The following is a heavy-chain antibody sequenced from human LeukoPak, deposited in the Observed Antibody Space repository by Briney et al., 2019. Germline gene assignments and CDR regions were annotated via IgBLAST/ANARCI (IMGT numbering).Heavy chain of an antibody. V-gene: IGHV4-59*12. CDR2: IHYSGST. CDR1: GGSISSYY. Sequence: SETLSLTCTVSGGSISSYYWSWIRQPPGKGLEWIGYIHYSGSTNYNPSLKSRVTISVDTSKNQFSLKLSSVTAADTAVYYCARSWGSPYFDYWGQGTLVTVSS. D-gene: IGHD7-27*01. CDR3: ARSWGSPYFDY. J-gene: IGHJ4*02.